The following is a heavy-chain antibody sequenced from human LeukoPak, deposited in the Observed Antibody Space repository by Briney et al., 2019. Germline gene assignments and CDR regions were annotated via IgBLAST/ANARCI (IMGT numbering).Heavy chain of an antibody. V-gene: IGHV4-4*07. CDR1: GDSISNYF. D-gene: IGHD3-9*01. CDR2: FYPSGST. Sequence: PSETLSLTCTVSGDSISNYFWNWSRQPAGKGLQWIGRFYPSGSTNYNSSLKSRLTMSVDTSKNQFSLRLTSVTAADTAVYYCVRENRYQFYYMDVWGKGTTVTVSS. J-gene: IGHJ6*03. CDR3: VRENRYQFYYMDV.